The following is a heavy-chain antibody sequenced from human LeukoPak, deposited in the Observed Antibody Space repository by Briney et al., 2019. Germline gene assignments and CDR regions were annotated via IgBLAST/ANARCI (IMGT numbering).Heavy chain of an antibody. J-gene: IGHJ4*02. V-gene: IGHV1-2*02. CDR2: INPNSGGT. CDR3: ARWSGYSDY. D-gene: IGHD3-3*01. CDR1: GYTFTGYY. Sequence: ASVKVSCKASGYTFTGYYMHWVRQAPGQGLEWMGWINPNSGGTNYAQKFQGRVTMTEDTSTDTAYMELSSLRSEDTAVYYCARWSGYSDYWGQGTLVTVSS.